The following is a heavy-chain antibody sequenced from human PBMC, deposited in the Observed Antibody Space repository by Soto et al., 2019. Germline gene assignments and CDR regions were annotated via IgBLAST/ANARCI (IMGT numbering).Heavy chain of an antibody. CDR1: GFTFSSYG. J-gene: IGHJ4*02. CDR2: ISYDGSNK. V-gene: IGHV3-30*18. CDR3: AKVGDSSGWSPLDY. D-gene: IGHD6-19*01. Sequence: QVQLVESGGGVVQPGRSLRLSCAASGFTFSSYGMHWVRQAPGKGLEWVAVISYDGSNKYYADSVKGRFTIYRDNSKNTLYLQMNSLRAEDTAVYYCAKVGDSSGWSPLDYWGQGTLVTVSS.